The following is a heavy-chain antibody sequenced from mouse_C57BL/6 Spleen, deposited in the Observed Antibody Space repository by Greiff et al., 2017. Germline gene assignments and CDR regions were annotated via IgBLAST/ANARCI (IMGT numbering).Heavy chain of an antibody. Sequence: EVQLQQSGPELVKPGASVKMSCKASGYTFTDYNMHWVKQSHGKSLEWIGYINPNNGGTSYNQKFKGKATLTVNKSSSTAYMELRSLTSEDSAVYYCARGIYYGSSYGFDYWGQGTTRTVSS. CDR1: GYTFTDYN. J-gene: IGHJ2*01. CDR3: ARGIYYGSSYGFDY. CDR2: INPNNGGT. V-gene: IGHV1-22*01. D-gene: IGHD1-1*01.